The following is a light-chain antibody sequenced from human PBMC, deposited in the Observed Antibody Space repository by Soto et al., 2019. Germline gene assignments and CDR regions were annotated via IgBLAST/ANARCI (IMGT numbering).Light chain of an antibody. J-gene: IGKJ3*01. Sequence: EVVLTQSPATLSLSPGERATLSCRASQNVGIYLAWYQQKPGQAPRLLIYDASNRATGIPARFSGSGSATDFTLTISSLEAEDFAVYYCQQYGISPGFTFGPGTKVDIK. V-gene: IGKV3-11*01. CDR2: DAS. CDR3: QQYGISPGFT. CDR1: QNVGIY.